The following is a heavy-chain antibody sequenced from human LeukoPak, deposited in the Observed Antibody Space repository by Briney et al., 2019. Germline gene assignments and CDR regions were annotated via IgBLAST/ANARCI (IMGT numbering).Heavy chain of an antibody. CDR1: GFTFTSYA. CDR2: ISGSDGST. V-gene: IGHV3-23*01. Sequence: GSLRLSCASSGFTFTSYAVSWVRQAPGKGLEWVSAISGSDGSTYYADSVKGRFTISRDNSKNTLYLQMNSLRAEDTAVYYCANIAAAGTGYFQHWGQGTLVTVSS. D-gene: IGHD6-13*01. CDR3: ANIAAAGTGYFQH. J-gene: IGHJ1*01.